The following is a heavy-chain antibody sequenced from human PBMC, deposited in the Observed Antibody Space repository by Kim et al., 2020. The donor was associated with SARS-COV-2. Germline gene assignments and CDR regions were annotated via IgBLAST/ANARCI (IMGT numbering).Heavy chain of an antibody. Sequence: GGSLRLSCAASGFTFSSYGMHWVRQAPGKGLEWVAVIWYDGSNKYYADSVKGRFTISRDNSKNTLYLQMNSLRAEDTAVYYCAKEKWELGPEGLDYFDYWGQGTLVTVSS. J-gene: IGHJ4*02. CDR1: GFTFSSYG. CDR2: IWYDGSNK. V-gene: IGHV3-33*06. D-gene: IGHD1-26*01. CDR3: AKEKWELGPEGLDYFDY.